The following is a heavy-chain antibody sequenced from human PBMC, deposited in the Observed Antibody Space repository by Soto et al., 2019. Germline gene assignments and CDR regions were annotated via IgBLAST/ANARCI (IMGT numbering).Heavy chain of an antibody. V-gene: IGHV4-59*01. D-gene: IGHD3-9*01. Sequence: TCTVSGGSISSYYWSWIRQPPGKGLEWIGYIYYSGSTNYNPSLKSRVTISVDTSKNQFSLKLSSVTAADTAVYYCARGGRYYDILTGYYKYFDYWGQGTLVTVSS. J-gene: IGHJ4*02. CDR3: ARGGRYYDILTGYYKYFDY. CDR2: IYYSGST. CDR1: GGSISSYY.